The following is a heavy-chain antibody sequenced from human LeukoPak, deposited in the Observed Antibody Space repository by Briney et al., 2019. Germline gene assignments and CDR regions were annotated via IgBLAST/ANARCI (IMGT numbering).Heavy chain of an antibody. Sequence: GGSLRLSCAASGFTFSSNWMHWVRQAPGKGLVWVSRINEDGSTTNYADSVKGRSTIFRDNAKNTLYLQMNSLRAEDTAVYYCASLYYDSDIDYWGQGTLVTVSS. V-gene: IGHV3-74*01. CDR1: GFTFSSNW. D-gene: IGHD3-22*01. CDR2: INEDGSTT. CDR3: ASLYYDSDIDY. J-gene: IGHJ4*02.